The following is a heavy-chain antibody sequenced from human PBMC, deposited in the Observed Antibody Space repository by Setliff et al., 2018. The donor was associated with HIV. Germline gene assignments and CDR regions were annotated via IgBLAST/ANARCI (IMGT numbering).Heavy chain of an antibody. D-gene: IGHD2-2*01. CDR2: INHNKSS. CDR3: ARQKKSSSWSPNDY. V-gene: IGHV4-39*01. J-gene: IGHJ4*02. CDR1: GGSISSSNYY. Sequence: SETLSLTCAVSGGSISSSNYYWVWIRQPPGKELEWIGKINHNKSSDYNPSLKSRVTMSVDTSKNQFSLKVKSVTAADTAVYYCARQKKSSSWSPNDYWGQGTLVTVSS.